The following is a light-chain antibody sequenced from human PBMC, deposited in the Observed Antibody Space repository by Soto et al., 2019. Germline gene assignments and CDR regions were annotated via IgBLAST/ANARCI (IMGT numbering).Light chain of an antibody. V-gene: IGLV1-40*01. Sequence: QSVLTQPPSVSGAPGQRVTLSCTGSSSNIGAGYDVHWYQQLPGTAPKLLIYANSNRPSGVPDRFSGSKSGTSASLAITGLQSEDEADYYCQSYDSSLSALYVFGTGTKVTVL. CDR3: QSYDSSLSALYV. J-gene: IGLJ1*01. CDR2: ANS. CDR1: SSNIGAGYD.